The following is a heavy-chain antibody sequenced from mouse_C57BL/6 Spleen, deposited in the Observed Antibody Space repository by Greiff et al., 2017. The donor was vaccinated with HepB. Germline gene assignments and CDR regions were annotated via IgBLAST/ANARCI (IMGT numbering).Heavy chain of an antibody. D-gene: IGHD2-3*01. CDR2: ISSGSSTI. Sequence: EVQRVESGGGLVKPGGSLKLSCAASGFTFSDYGMHWVRQAPEKGLEWVAYISSGSSTIYYADTVKGRFTISRDNAKNTLFLQMTSLRSDDTAMYYCARERGYFLAMDYWGQGTSVTVSS. J-gene: IGHJ4*01. CDR3: ARERGYFLAMDY. V-gene: IGHV5-17*01. CDR1: GFTFSDYG.